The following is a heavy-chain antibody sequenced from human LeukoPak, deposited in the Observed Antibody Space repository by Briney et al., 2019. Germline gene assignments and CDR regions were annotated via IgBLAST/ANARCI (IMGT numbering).Heavy chain of an antibody. J-gene: IGHJ4*02. CDR1: GVNFESYE. D-gene: IGHD3-16*01. CDR3: ARDQGGVGY. CDR2: ISSFSGTI. V-gene: IGHV3-48*01. Sequence: GGSLRLSCAVTGVNFESYEMNWVRQAPGKGLEWVSYISSFSGTINYADSVKGRFTISRDNAKNSLYLQMNSLRAEDTAVYYCARDQGGVGYWGQGTLVTVSS.